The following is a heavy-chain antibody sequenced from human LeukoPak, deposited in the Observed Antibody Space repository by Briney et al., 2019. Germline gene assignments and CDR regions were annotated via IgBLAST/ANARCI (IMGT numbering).Heavy chain of an antibody. J-gene: IGHJ4*02. D-gene: IGHD3-10*01. Sequence: GRSLRLSCAASGFTFSSYGMHWVRQAPGKGMEWVAVISYDGSNKYYADSVKGRFTISRDNSKNTLYLQMNSLRAEDTAVYYCAKESLWFGELLSALDYWGQGTLVTVSS. V-gene: IGHV3-30*18. CDR3: AKESLWFGELLSALDY. CDR2: ISYDGSNK. CDR1: GFTFSSYG.